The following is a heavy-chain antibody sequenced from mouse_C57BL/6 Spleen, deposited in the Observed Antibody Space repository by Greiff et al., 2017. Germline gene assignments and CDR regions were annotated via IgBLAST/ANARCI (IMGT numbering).Heavy chain of an antibody. CDR3: ARDYGSPAWFAY. V-gene: IGHV1-19*01. Sequence: EVQLQQSGPVLVKPGASVKMSCKASGYTFTDYYMNWVKQSHGKSLEWIGVINPYNGGTSYNQQFKGKATLTVDKSSSTAYMELNSLTSEDSAVYYCARDYGSPAWFAYWGQGTLVTVSA. CDR1: GYTFTDYY. CDR2: INPYNGGT. J-gene: IGHJ3*01. D-gene: IGHD1-1*01.